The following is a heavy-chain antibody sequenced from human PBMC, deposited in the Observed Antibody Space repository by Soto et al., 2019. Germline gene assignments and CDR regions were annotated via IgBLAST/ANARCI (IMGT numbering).Heavy chain of an antibody. CDR1: GYTFTVYY. V-gene: IGHV1-2*04. CDR3: ARSRSDYDYVWGRFDY. CDR2: INPNSGGT. J-gene: IGHJ4*02. D-gene: IGHD3-16*01. Sequence: GASVKVSCKASGYTFTVYYMHWVRQAPGQGLEWMGWINPNSGGTNYAQKFQGWVTMTRDTSISTAYMELSRLRSDDTAVYYCARSRSDYDYVWGRFDYWGQGTLVTVSS.